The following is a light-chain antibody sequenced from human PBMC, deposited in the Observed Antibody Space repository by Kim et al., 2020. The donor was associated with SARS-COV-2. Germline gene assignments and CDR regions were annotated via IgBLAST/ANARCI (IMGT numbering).Light chain of an antibody. Sequence: VYPGQTASITGSGDKLGDKYACWYQQKPGQSPVLVIYQDSKRPSGIPERFSGSNSGNTATLTISGTQAMDEADYYCQAWDSSTAVFGGGTKLTVL. CDR2: QDS. CDR1: KLGDKY. CDR3: QAWDSSTAV. V-gene: IGLV3-1*01. J-gene: IGLJ3*02.